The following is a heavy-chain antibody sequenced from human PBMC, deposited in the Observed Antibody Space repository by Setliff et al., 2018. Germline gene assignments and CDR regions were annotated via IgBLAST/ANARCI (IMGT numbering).Heavy chain of an antibody. CDR2: VSGSGVNT. CDR3: AKDLGVNFGELIA. Sequence: GGSLRLSCVASGFRCSSYAMNWVRQAPGKGLGWVSGVSGSGVNTFYADSVQGIFPISTGDSKNTLYLQMNSLRTEDTALYYCAKDLGVNFGELIAWGQGTLVTVSS. D-gene: IGHD3-10*01. CDR1: GFRCSSYA. J-gene: IGHJ5*02. V-gene: IGHV3-23*01.